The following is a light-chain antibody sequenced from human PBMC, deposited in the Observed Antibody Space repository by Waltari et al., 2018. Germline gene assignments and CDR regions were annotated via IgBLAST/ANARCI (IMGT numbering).Light chain of an antibody. CDR2: WAS. CDR1: QSVFYSSNNKNY. J-gene: IGKJ2*01. V-gene: IGKV4-1*01. Sequence: DIVMTQSPDSLAVSLGERATINCKSSQSVFYSSNNKNYLAWYQQKPGQPPNLLIYWASTRESGVPDRFSGSGSGTDFTLTISSLRAEDVAVYYCQQYYTTPYTFGQGTKLEIK. CDR3: QQYYTTPYT.